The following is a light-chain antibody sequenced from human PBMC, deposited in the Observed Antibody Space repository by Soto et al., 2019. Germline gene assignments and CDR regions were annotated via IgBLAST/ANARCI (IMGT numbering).Light chain of an antibody. V-gene: IGKV1-5*03. CDR1: QSISAW. CDR3: QQYNNYGSWT. CDR2: KAS. Sequence: DIQMTQSPSTLSASVGDTVTITCRASQSISAWLAWYQQKPGKAPKLLIYKASSLESGVPSRFSGSGSGTEFTLTISSLQPDAFATYYCQQYNNYGSWTFGQGTKVEIK. J-gene: IGKJ1*01.